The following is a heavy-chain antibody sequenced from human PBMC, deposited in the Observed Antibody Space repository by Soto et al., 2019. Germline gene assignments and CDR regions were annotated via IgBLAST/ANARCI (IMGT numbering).Heavy chain of an antibody. CDR2: ISWDGGST. D-gene: IGHD6-19*01. Sequence: WWSLRLSCSASVVTFGDYTMHWFRQAPGKGLEWVSLISWDGGSTYYADSVKGRFTISRDNSKNSLYLQMNSLRTEDTALYYCAKDRAVAGQAYYYYGMDVWGQGTTVTVSS. V-gene: IGHV3-43*01. CDR3: AKDRAVAGQAYYYYGMDV. CDR1: VVTFGDYT. J-gene: IGHJ6*02.